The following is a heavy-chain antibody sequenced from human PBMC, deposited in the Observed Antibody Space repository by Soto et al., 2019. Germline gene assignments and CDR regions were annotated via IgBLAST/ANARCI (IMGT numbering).Heavy chain of an antibody. V-gene: IGHV3-48*03. CDR2: ISSSGSTI. CDR3: ARVMTYYDFWSGYRPDYYYGMDV. J-gene: IGHJ6*02. CDR1: VFTFISYE. D-gene: IGHD3-3*01. Sequence: PGWSLRLSCASSVFTFISYEMNWVRQAPGKGLEWVSYISSSGSTIYYADSVKGRFTISRDNAKNSLYLQMNSLRAEDTAVYYCARVMTYYDFWSGYRPDYYYGMDVWGQGTTVTVSS.